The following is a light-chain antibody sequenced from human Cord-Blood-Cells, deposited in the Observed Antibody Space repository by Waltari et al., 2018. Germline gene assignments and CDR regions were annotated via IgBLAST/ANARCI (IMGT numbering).Light chain of an antibody. V-gene: IGLV3-1*01. CDR3: QAWDSSTVV. CDR2: QDS. Sequence: SYELTQPPSVSVSPGQTASIPCSGDKLGDKYACWYQQKPGQSPVLVISQDSKRPSGIPERFSGSNSGNTATLTSSETQAMDEADYYCQAWDSSTVVFGGGTKLTVL. J-gene: IGLJ2*01. CDR1: KLGDKY.